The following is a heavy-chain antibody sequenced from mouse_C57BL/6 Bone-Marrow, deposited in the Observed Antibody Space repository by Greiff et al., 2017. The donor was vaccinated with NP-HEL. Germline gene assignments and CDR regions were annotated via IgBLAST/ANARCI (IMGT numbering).Heavy chain of an antibody. CDR3: ARESHWYFDV. V-gene: IGHV5-17*01. CDR1: GFTFSDYG. J-gene: IGHJ1*03. Sequence: EVKVIESGGGLVKPGGSLKLSCAASGFTFSDYGMHWVRQAPEKGLEWVAYISSGSSTIYYADTVKGRFTISRDNAKNTLFLQMTSLRSEDTAMYYCARESHWYFDVWGTETTVTASS. CDR2: ISSGSSTI.